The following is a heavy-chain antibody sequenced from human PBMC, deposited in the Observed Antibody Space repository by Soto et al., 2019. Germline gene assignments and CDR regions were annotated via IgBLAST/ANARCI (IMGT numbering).Heavy chain of an antibody. J-gene: IGHJ3*02. CDR1: GFTFSSYS. CDR3: ARERESDYYGSGSYAFDI. D-gene: IGHD3-10*01. Sequence: GGSLRLSCAASGFTFSSYSMNWVRQAPGKGLEWVSSISSSSSYIYYADSVNGRFTISRDNAKNSLYLQMNSLRAEDTAVYYCARERESDYYGSGSYAFDIWGQGTMVTVSS. V-gene: IGHV3-21*01. CDR2: ISSSSSYI.